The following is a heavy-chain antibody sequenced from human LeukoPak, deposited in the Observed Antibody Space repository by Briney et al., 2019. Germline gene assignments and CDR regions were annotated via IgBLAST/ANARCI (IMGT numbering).Heavy chain of an antibody. CDR2: IYYSGST. V-gene: IGHV4-39*07. J-gene: IGHJ4*02. CDR1: GGSISSSSYY. Sequence: PSETLSLTCTVSGGSISSSSYYWGWIRQPPGKRLEWIGSIYYSGSTYYNPSLKSRVTISVDTCKNQFSLKLSSVTAADTAVYYCAREVGSYYDSPGLFDYWGQGTLVTVSS. CDR3: AREVGSYYDSPGLFDY. D-gene: IGHD3-22*01.